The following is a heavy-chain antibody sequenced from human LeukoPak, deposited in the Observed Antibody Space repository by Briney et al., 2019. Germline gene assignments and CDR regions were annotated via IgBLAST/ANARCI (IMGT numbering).Heavy chain of an antibody. D-gene: IGHD3-9*01. CDR1: GGSISSYY. CDR3: ARVSYSDVLTGYYGDGYFDY. J-gene: IGHJ4*02. CDR2: IYYTRST. Sequence: PSETLSLTCTVSGGSISSYYWSWVRQPPGKGLEWIGYIYYTRSTHYNPSLKSRVTISVDTSTNQFSLKLSSVTAADTAVYYCARVSYSDVLTGYYGDGYFDYWGQGTLVTVSS. V-gene: IGHV4-59*01.